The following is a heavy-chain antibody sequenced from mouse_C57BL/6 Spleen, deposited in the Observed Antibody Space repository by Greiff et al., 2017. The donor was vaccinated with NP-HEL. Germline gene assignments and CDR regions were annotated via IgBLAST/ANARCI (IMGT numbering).Heavy chain of an antibody. D-gene: IGHD3-2*02. J-gene: IGHJ3*01. CDR1: GYTFTDYY. V-gene: IGHV1-26*01. CDR3: ARVQLRLPFAY. Sequence: VQLQQSGPELVKPGASVKISCKASGYTFTDYYMNWVKQSHGKSLEWIGDINPNNGGTSYNQKFKGKATLTVDKSSSTAYMELRSLTSEDSAVYYCARVQLRLPFAYWGQGTLVTVSA. CDR2: INPNNGGT.